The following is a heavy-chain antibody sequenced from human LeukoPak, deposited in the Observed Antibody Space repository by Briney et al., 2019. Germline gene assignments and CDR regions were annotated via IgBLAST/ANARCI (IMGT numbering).Heavy chain of an antibody. V-gene: IGHV3-9*01. CDR3: AKDMGGGQWLEGFDY. CDR2: ISWNSGSI. J-gene: IGHJ4*02. Sequence: PGGSLRLSCAASGFTFDDYAMHWVRQASGKGLEWVSGISWNSGSIGYADSVKGRFTISRDNAKNSLYLQMNSLRAEDTALYYCAKDMGGGQWLEGFDYWGQGTLVTVSS. D-gene: IGHD6-19*01. CDR1: GFTFDDYA.